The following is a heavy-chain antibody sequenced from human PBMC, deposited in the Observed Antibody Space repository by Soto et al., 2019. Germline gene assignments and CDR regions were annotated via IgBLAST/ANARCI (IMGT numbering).Heavy chain of an antibody. Sequence: QVQLQGSGPGLVKPSQPLSLTCTVSGGSIVNGAYYWSWIPHHPGKAREWIGYIHYSGTTNYNPSLKSRVTISVDTSKNQFSLKLSSVTAADTAVYYCARGGYCSRTSCPPTDPWGQGTLVTVSS. V-gene: IGHV4-31*03. CDR2: IHYSGTT. J-gene: IGHJ5*02. CDR1: GGSIVNGAYY. CDR3: ARGGYCSRTSCPPTDP. D-gene: IGHD2-2*03.